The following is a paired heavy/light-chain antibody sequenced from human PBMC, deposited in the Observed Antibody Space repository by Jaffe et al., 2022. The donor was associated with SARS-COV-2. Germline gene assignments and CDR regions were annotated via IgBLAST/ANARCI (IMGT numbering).Heavy chain of an antibody. CDR3: TNYNFWSGRGDY. CDR2: IRSKTYGGTT. J-gene: IGHJ4*02. CDR1: GFTLGDYV. D-gene: IGHD3-3*01. Sequence: EVQLVESGGGLVKPGRSLRLSCTASGFTLGDYVMSWFRQAPGKGLEWVGLIRSKTYGGTTEYAASVRGRFTISTDDSNSIAYLQMNSLETDDTALYFCTNYNFWSGRGDYWGQGTLVTVSS. V-gene: IGHV3-49*05.
Light chain of an antibody. J-gene: IGKJ4*01. CDR3: MQATQFPLT. Sequence: EIVMTQTPLSSPVTLGQPASISCRSSQSLVHSNGNTYLSWLHQRPGQPPRLLIYKISSRFSGVPDRFSGSGAGTDFTLKISRVEAEDVGVYYCMQATQFPLTFGGGTKVEIK. CDR2: KIS. V-gene: IGKV2-24*01. CDR1: QSLVHSNGNTY.